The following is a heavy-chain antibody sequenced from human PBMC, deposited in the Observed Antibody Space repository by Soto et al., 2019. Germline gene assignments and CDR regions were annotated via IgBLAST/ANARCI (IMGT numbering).Heavy chain of an antibody. D-gene: IGHD6-13*01. V-gene: IGHV3-15*01. J-gene: IGHJ4*02. CDR2: LKSKTDGGTT. Sequence: EVQLVESGGGLVKPGGSLRLSCAAFGFTFNNAWMSWVRQAPGKGLQWVGRLKSKTDGGTTDYAAPVKGRFTISRDDSKNTLYLQMNSLKTADTAVYYCTTIANIAAAGSFDYWGQGTLVTVSS. CDR3: TTIANIAAAGSFDY. CDR1: GFTFNNAW.